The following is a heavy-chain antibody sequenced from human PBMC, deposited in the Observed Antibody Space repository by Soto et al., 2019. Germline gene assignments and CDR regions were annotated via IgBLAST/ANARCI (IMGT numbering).Heavy chain of an antibody. J-gene: IGHJ4*02. CDR3: ARHRAPSGCDF. D-gene: IGHD3-16*01. CDR1: GGSISSSTYF. Sequence: QLQLQESGPGLVKPSETLSLTCTISGGSISSSTYFWGWFRQPPGKGLEWIGTIYSSGSTYYNPSLESRVTLSVDTSKNQFSLKLSSMTAADTAVYSCARHRAPSGCDFWGQGTLVTVSS. V-gene: IGHV4-39*01. CDR2: IYSSGST.